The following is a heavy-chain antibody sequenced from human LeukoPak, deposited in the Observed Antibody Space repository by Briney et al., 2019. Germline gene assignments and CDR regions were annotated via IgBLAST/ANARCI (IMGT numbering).Heavy chain of an antibody. CDR1: DYSISSGYY. V-gene: IGHV4-38-2*02. Sequence: SETLSLTCTVSDYSISSGYYWGWIRQSPGKGLEWIGTIYHSGSAYYNPSLKSRVTISVDTSKNQFSLRLTSVTAADTAVYYCARVPIPELLWVGEEQGGYYYYYMDVWGKGTTVTISS. J-gene: IGHJ6*03. CDR3: ARVPIPELLWVGEEQGGYYYYYMDV. D-gene: IGHD3-10*01. CDR2: IYHSGSA.